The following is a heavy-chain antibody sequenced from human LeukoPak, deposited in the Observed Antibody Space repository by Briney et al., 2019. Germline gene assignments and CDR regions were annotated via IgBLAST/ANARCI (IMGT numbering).Heavy chain of an antibody. D-gene: IGHD3-10*01. Sequence: PSETLSLTCIVSGGSVSSGSDFWSWVRQPPGKGLEWIGYIYYSGSTLYNPSLKSRVTISLDTSKNQFSLKLSSVTAADTAVYYCARQKKWFGEFNYYGMDVWGQGTTVTVSS. CDR3: ARQKKWFGEFNYYGMDV. CDR2: IYYSGST. V-gene: IGHV4-61*01. J-gene: IGHJ6*02. CDR1: GGSVSSGSDF.